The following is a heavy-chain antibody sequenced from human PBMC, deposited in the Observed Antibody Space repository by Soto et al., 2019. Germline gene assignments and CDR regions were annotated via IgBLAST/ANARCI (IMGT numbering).Heavy chain of an antibody. J-gene: IGHJ4*02. CDR1: GFTFTRYS. CDR3: ARRAAVTTNDY. D-gene: IGHD4-17*01. CDR2: IKKDGSEK. Sequence: PGGSLRLSCAASGFTFTRYSMTWVRQAPGKGLEWVANIKKDGSEKSYADSVKGRFTISRDNAKNSLYLQMSSLRGDDTGVYYCARRAAVTTNDYWGQGTLVTVSS. V-gene: IGHV3-7*01.